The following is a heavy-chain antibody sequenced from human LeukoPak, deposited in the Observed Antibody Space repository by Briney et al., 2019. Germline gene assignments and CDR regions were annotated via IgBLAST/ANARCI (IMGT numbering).Heavy chain of an antibody. CDR1: GFTFSNYA. CDR2: ISGRGGRT. Sequence: GGSLRLSCAASGFTFSNYAMSWVRQAPGKGLEWVSAISGRGGRTYYADSVKGRFTISRDNSRNTLSLQMNSLRAEDTAVYYFANPYYYDISGNFDAFAIWGQGTMVTVSA. V-gene: IGHV3-23*01. CDR3: ANPYYYDISGNFDAFAI. J-gene: IGHJ3*02. D-gene: IGHD3-22*01.